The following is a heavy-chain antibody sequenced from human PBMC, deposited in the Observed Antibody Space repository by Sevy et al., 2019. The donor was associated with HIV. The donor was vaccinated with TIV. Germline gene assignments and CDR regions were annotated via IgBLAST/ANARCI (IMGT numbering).Heavy chain of an antibody. D-gene: IGHD6-19*01. CDR2: ISGLNNYI. CDR1: GFTFSSYS. V-gene: IGHV3-21*01. J-gene: IGHJ4*02. Sequence: GGSPRLSCAASGFTFSSYSMNWVRQAPGKGLEWVSYISGLNNYIYYADSVRGRFTISRDNAKNSLYLQMNSLRAEDTAVYYCARGASSGWDYFDYWGQGTLVTVSS. CDR3: ARGASSGWDYFDY.